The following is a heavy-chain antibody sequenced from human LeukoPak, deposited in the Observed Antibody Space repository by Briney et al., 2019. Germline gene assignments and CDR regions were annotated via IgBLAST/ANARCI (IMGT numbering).Heavy chain of an antibody. Sequence: SVKVSCKASGGTFSSYAISWVRQAPGQGLEWMGRIIPILGIANYAQKFQGRVTITADKSTSTAYMELSSLRSEDTAVYYCARELRVVVAATRSNWSDPWGQGTLVTVSS. CDR3: ARELRVVVAATRSNWSDP. CDR2: IIPILGIA. CDR1: GGTFSSYA. J-gene: IGHJ5*02. D-gene: IGHD2-15*01. V-gene: IGHV1-69*04.